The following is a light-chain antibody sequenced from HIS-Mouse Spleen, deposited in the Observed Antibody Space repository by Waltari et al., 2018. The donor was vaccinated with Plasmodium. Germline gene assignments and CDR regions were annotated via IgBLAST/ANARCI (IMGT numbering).Light chain of an antibody. Sequence: DIVITHSPPTLSLSPGQRATLSCRASQSVSSNLAWYQQKPGQAPRLLIYGASTRATGIPARFSGSGSGTEFTLTISSMQSEDFAVYYCQQYNNWPLTFGGGTKVEIK. CDR2: GAS. V-gene: IGKV3-15*01. J-gene: IGKJ4*01. CDR1: QSVSSN. CDR3: QQYNNWPLT.